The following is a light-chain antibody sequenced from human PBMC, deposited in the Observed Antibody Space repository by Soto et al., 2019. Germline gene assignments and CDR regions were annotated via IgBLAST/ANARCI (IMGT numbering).Light chain of an antibody. CDR3: RSYASTRFVV. V-gene: IGLV2-18*02. Sequence: QSALTQPPSVSGSPGQSVTISCTGTSSDVGTYNRVSWFQQSPGTAPKVLIYEVTNRPSGVPDRFSGSKSGNTASLTISGLRGQDEADYSCRSYASTRFVVFGGGPKVTVL. CDR1: SSDVGTYNR. J-gene: IGLJ2*01. CDR2: EVT.